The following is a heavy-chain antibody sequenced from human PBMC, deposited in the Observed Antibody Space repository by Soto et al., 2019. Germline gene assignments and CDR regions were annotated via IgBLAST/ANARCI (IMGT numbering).Heavy chain of an antibody. J-gene: IGHJ4*02. CDR2: IYYSGST. D-gene: IGHD1-20*01. V-gene: IGHV4-39*01. Sequence: PSETLSLTCTVSGGSISSSSYYWGWIRQPPGKGLEWIGSIYYSGSTYYNPSLKSRVTISVDTSKNQFSLKLSSVTAADTAVYYCARRKYNWIYYFDYWGQGTLVTVSS. CDR1: GGSISSSSYY. CDR3: ARRKYNWIYYFDY.